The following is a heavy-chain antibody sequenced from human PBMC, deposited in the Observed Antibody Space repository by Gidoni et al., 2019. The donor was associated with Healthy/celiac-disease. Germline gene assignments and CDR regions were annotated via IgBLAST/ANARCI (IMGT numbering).Heavy chain of an antibody. J-gene: IGHJ5*02. V-gene: IGHV3-23*01. CDR1: GFPFSSYA. Sequence: EVQLLESVGGLVQPGGSLSLSCAASGFPFSSYAMSWVRQAPGKGLEWVSAISGSGGSTYYADSVKGRFTISRDNSKNTLYLQMNSLRAEDTAVYYCAKDPLFIQQPTSGWFDPWGQGTLVTVSS. CDR2: ISGSGGST. CDR3: AKDPLFIQQPTSGWFDP. D-gene: IGHD5-18*01.